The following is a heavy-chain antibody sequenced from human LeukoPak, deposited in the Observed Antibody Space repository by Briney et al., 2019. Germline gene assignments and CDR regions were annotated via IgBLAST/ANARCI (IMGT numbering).Heavy chain of an antibody. D-gene: IGHD6-13*01. V-gene: IGHV4-39*07. J-gene: IGHJ4*02. CDR1: GGSISSSSYY. CDR3: AEGQQLVYY. Sequence: SETLSLTCTVSGGSISSSSYYWGWIRQPPGKGLGWIGSIYYSGSTYYNPSLKSRVTISVDTSKNQFSLKLSSVTAADTAVYYCAEGQQLVYYWGQGTLVTVSS. CDR2: IYYSGST.